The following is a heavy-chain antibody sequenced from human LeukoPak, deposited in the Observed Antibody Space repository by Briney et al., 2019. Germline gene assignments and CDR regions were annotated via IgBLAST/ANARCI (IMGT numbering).Heavy chain of an antibody. CDR3: AKDRETTASGTFDY. Sequence: GRSLRLSCAASGFTFSNYGMHCVRQAPGKGLEWVAGISEDGINKYYADSVEARFTISRDNSNNTLFLQMNNLRADDTAVYYCAKDRETTASGTFDYWGQGALVTVSS. V-gene: IGHV3-30*18. J-gene: IGHJ4*02. CDR1: GFTFSNYG. CDR2: ISEDGINK. D-gene: IGHD6-13*01.